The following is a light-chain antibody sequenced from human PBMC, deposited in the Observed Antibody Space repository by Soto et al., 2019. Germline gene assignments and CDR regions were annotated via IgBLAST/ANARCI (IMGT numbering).Light chain of an antibody. Sequence: SYEPTQPPSVSVAPGQTARMTCGGNNIGSKRVQWYQHKAGQAPVMVVYEDSDRPSGIPERFSGSNSGNTATLTISRVEAGDEADYYCQVWDSTSDLAVFGTGTQLTVL. V-gene: IGLV3-21*02. J-gene: IGLJ1*01. CDR2: EDS. CDR1: NIGSKR. CDR3: QVWDSTSDLAV.